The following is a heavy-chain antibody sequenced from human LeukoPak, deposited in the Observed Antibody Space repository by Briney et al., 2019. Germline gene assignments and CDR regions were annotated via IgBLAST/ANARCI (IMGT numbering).Heavy chain of an antibody. CDR1: GFTFSSYG. Sequence: GGSLRLSCAASGFTFSSYGMSWVRQAPGKGLEWVSAISGSGGSTYYADSVKGRFTISRDNSKNTLYLQMNSLRAEDTAVYYCAKDPDYDILTGYYLYWGQGTLVTVSS. V-gene: IGHV3-23*01. D-gene: IGHD3-9*01. J-gene: IGHJ4*02. CDR3: AKDPDYDILTGYYLY. CDR2: ISGSGGST.